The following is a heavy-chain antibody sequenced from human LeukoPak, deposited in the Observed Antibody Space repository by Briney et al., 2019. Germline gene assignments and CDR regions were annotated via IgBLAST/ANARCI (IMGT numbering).Heavy chain of an antibody. D-gene: IGHD3-10*01. CDR3: ARGQWGHFMVRGVIMTTYFDY. CDR2: IYYSGST. V-gene: IGHV4-59*01. CDR1: GGSISSYY. Sequence: PSETLSLTCTVSGGSISSYYWSWIRQPPGKGLEWIGYIYYSGSTNYNPSLKSRVTISVDTSKNQFSLKLSSATAADTAVYYCARGQWGHFMVRGVIMTTYFDYWGQGTLVTVSS. J-gene: IGHJ4*02.